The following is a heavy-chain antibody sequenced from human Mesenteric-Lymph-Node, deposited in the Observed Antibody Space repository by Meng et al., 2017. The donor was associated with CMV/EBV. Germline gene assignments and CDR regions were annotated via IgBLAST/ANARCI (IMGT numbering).Heavy chain of an antibody. CDR2: IIPIFGTA. D-gene: IGHD2-2*01. Sequence: TVSRHAISGVRQDPGQGLEWMGGIIPIFGTANYAQKFQGRVTITADESTSTAYMELSSLRSEDTAVYYCASGRDIVVVPAAMSIDYWGQGTLVTVSS. J-gene: IGHJ4*02. CDR1: TVSRHA. CDR3: ASGRDIVVVPAAMSIDY. V-gene: IGHV1-69*01.